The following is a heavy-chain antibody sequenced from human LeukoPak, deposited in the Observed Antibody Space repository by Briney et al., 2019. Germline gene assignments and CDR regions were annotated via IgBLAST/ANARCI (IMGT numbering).Heavy chain of an antibody. CDR1: GFTFSSYS. J-gene: IGHJ4*02. D-gene: IGHD2-15*01. CDR3: ARVGGGLRDYFDY. Sequence: GGSLRLSCAASGFTFSSYSMNWVRQAPGKGLEWVSSISSSSSYIYYADSVKGRFTISRDNAKNSLYLQMNSLRAEDTAVYYCARVGGGLRDYFDYWGQGTLVTVSS. V-gene: IGHV3-21*01. CDR2: ISSSSSYI.